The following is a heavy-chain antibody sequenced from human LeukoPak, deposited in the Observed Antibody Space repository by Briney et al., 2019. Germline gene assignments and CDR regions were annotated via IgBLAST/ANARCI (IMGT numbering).Heavy chain of an antibody. Sequence: GGSLRLSCAASGFTFEHYWMRWVRQAPGKGLEWVATIKGDGSKKDYVVSVRGRFTVSIDNAKDSLYLQMSSLRVEDTAIYYCESTTGPWGQGTLVTVSS. CDR1: GFTFEHYW. CDR2: IKGDGSKK. J-gene: IGHJ5*01. D-gene: IGHD1-7*01. V-gene: IGHV3-7*03. CDR3: ESTTGP.